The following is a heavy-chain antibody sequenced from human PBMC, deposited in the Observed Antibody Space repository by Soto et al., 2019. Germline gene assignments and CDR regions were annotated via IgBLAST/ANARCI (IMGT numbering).Heavy chain of an antibody. CDR2: VSSSGSDT. D-gene: IGHD3-3*01. Sequence: EVQLLESGGGLVQPGGSLRLSCAASGFTFSSYAVSWVRHAPGKGLEWVSAVSSSGSDTYYADSVKGRFTISRDNSKNTLFLQMNSLRAEDTAVYYCAKGWSGRFDPWGEGTLVTVSS. V-gene: IGHV3-23*01. CDR1: GFTFSSYA. CDR3: AKGWSGRFDP. J-gene: IGHJ5*02.